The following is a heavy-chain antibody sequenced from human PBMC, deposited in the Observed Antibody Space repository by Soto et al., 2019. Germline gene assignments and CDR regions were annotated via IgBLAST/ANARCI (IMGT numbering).Heavy chain of an antibody. CDR2: ISAYNGNT. CDR3: AGRVPYCDGDAFDI. D-gene: IGHD4-17*01. CDR1: GYTFTSYG. J-gene: IGHJ3*02. V-gene: IGHV1-18*01. Sequence: QVQLVQSGAEVKKPAASVKVSCKASGYTFTSYGISWVRQAPGQGLEWMGWISAYNGNTNYAQKLQGIVTMATDTCTSTAYMEMGSLSSDVKAVYYCAGRVPYCDGDAFDIWGQGTMVTVSS.